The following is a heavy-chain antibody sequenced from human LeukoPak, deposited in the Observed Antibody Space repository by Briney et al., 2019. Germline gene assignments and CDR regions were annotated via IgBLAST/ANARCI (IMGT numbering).Heavy chain of an antibody. CDR3: ARDYGFLDY. V-gene: IGHV4-34*01. D-gene: IGHD3-10*01. CDR1: GGSFSGYY. J-gene: IGHJ4*02. CDR2: INHSGST. Sequence: PSETLSLTCAVYGGSFSGYYWSWIRQPPGKGLEWIGEINHSGSTNYNPSLKSRVTMSVDTSKNQFSLKLSSVTAADTAVYYCARDYGFLDYWGQGTLVTVSS.